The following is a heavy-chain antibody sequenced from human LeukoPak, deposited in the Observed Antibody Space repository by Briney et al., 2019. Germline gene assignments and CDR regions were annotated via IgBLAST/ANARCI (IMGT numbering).Heavy chain of an antibody. Sequence: ASVKVSCKASGYTFTSYGISWVRQAPGQGLEWVGWINSYNGNTNYAQKLQGRVTLTTDTSTSTAYMELSSLRSEDTAVYYCASNYGDYGNWFDPWGQGTLVTVSS. CDR3: ASNYGDYGNWFDP. CDR2: INSYNGNT. CDR1: GYTFTSYG. J-gene: IGHJ5*02. D-gene: IGHD4-17*01. V-gene: IGHV1-18*01.